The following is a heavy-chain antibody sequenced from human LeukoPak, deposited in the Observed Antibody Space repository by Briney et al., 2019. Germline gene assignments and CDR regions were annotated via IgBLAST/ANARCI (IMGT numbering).Heavy chain of an antibody. D-gene: IGHD4-17*01. CDR2: ISSSSSYI. CDR3: ARGPTVTTRYYFDY. Sequence: GGSLRLSCAASGFTFSSYSMNWVRQAPGKGLEWVSSISSSSSYIYYADSVKGRFTISRDNAKNSLYLQMNSLRAEDTAVYYCARGPTVTTRYYFDYWGQGTLVTVSS. V-gene: IGHV3-21*01. CDR1: GFTFSSYS. J-gene: IGHJ4*02.